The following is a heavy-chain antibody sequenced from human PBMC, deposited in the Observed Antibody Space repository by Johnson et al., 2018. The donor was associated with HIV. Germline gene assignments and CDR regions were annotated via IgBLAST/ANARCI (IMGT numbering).Heavy chain of an antibody. D-gene: IGHD5-12*01. J-gene: IGHJ3*02. Sequence: VQLVESGGGLVQPGRSLRLSCAASGFTFDDYAMHWVRQAPGKGLEWVSGISWNSGSIGYADSVKGRFTISRDNSKNTLYLQMNSLRTEDTAVYYCARDVVPTGDGFVIWGQGTMVTVSS. CDR2: ISWNSGSI. CDR3: ARDVVPTGDGFVI. CDR1: GFTFDDYA. V-gene: IGHV3-9*01.